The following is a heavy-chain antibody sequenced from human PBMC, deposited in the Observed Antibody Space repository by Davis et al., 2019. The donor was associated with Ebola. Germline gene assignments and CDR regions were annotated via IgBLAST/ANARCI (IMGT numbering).Heavy chain of an antibody. CDR1: GGSMSSYY. CDR2: VSSSGST. CDR3: ARIIAARQTYGFKYYYYGMDV. D-gene: IGHD6-6*01. V-gene: IGHV4-59*01. Sequence: MPSETLSLTCTVSGGSMSSYYWSWFRQTPGKGLEWIGYVSSSGSTNYNSSLESRVTISVDTSKNQFSLKLRSVTAADTAVYYCARIIAARQTYGFKYYYYGMDVWGQGTTVTVSS. J-gene: IGHJ6*02.